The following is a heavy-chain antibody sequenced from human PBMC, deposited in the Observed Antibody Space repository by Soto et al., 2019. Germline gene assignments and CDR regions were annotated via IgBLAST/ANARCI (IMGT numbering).Heavy chain of an antibody. CDR1: GGTFSTYA. CDR2: IIPIFGTT. D-gene: IGHD1-26*01. Sequence: QVQLVQSGAEVKKPGSSVKFSCKASGGTFSTYAITWVRQAPGQGLEWLGGIIPIFGTTDYARKFQGRVTITAAESTRTVFLELSSLTSEDTAVYYCARGVGAYYFDYWGQGTLVTVSS. CDR3: ARGVGAYYFDY. J-gene: IGHJ4*02. V-gene: IGHV1-69*01.